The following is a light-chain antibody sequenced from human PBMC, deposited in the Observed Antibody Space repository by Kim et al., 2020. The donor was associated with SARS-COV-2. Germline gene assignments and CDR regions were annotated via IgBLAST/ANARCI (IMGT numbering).Light chain of an antibody. CDR3: QQYGGSPPYT. CDR2: GAS. V-gene: IGKV3-20*01. J-gene: IGKJ2*01. CDR1: QSVRSNY. Sequence: EIVLTQSPGTLSLSPGERATLSCRASQSVRSNYLAWYQQKPGQAPRLLIYGASSRATGIPDRFSGSGSGTHFTLTISRLEPEDFAVYYCQQYGGSPPYTFGQGTKLEI.